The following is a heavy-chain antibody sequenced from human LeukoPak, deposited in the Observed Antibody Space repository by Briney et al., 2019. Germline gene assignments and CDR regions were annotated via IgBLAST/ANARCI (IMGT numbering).Heavy chain of an antibody. CDR1: GFTFSSYG. V-gene: IGHV3-30*18. J-gene: IGHJ4*02. CDR3: AKDDDFWSGYQLIDY. D-gene: IGHD3-3*01. Sequence: PGRSLRLSCAASGFTFSSYGMHWVRQAPGKGLEWVAVISYDGSNKYYADSVKGRFTISRDNSKNTLYLQMNSLRAEDTAVYYCAKDDDFWSGYQLIDYWGQGTLVTVSS. CDR2: ISYDGSNK.